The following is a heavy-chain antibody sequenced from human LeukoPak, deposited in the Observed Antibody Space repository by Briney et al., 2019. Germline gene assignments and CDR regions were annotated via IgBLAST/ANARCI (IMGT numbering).Heavy chain of an antibody. CDR1: GYTFTGYY. D-gene: IGHD3-22*01. CDR2: INPNSGGT. J-gene: IGHJ4*02. Sequence: ASVKVSCKASGYTFTGYYMHWVRQAPGQGLEWMGLINPNSGGTNYAQKFQGRVTMTRDTSISTAYMELSRLRSDDTAVYYCARVHYYDSSGYYYFDYWGQGTLVTVSS. V-gene: IGHV1-2*02. CDR3: ARVHYYDSSGYYYFDY.